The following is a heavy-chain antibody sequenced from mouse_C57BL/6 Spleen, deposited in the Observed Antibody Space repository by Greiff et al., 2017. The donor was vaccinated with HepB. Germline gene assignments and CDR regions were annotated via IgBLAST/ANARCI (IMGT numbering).Heavy chain of an antibody. CDR2: IDPEDGET. Sequence: EVQLQQSGAELVKPGASVKLSCTASGFNIKDYYMHWVKQRTEQGLEWIGRIDPEDGETKYAPKFQGKATITADTYSNTAYLQLSSLTSGDNAVYYFARGDYYDGHYYAMDYWGQGTSVTVAS. CDR1: GFNIKDYY. CDR3: ARGDYYDGHYYAMDY. D-gene: IGHD1-1*01. V-gene: IGHV14-2*01. J-gene: IGHJ4*01.